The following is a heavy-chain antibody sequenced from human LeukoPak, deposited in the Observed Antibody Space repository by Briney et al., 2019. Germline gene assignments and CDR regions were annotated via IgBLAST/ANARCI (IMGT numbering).Heavy chain of an antibody. J-gene: IGHJ3*02. CDR2: IYHSGST. D-gene: IGHD3-10*01. CDR1: GGSISSGGYS. CDR3: ARGHYYGSGSYYLDAFDI. V-gene: IGHV4-30-2*01. Sequence: SETLSLTCAVSGGSISSGGYSWSWIRQPPGKGLEWIGYIYHSGSTYYNPPLKSRVTISVDRSKNQFSLKLSSVTAADTAVYYCARGHYYGSGSYYLDAFDIWGQGTMVTVSS.